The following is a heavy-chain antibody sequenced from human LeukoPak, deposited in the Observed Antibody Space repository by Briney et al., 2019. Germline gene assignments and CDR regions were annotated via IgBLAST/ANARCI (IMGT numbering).Heavy chain of an antibody. J-gene: IGHJ4*02. D-gene: IGHD5-12*01. CDR2: IRNDGSNK. Sequence: GGSLRLSCAASGFSFGSFGMHWVRPAPGKGLEWVAFIRNDGSNKYYTDSVKGRFTISRDNSKNTLYLQMNSLRADGTAVYSCAKGGGYSGPGYWGQGTLVTVSS. CDR1: GFSFGSFG. CDR3: AKGGGYSGPGY. V-gene: IGHV3-30*02.